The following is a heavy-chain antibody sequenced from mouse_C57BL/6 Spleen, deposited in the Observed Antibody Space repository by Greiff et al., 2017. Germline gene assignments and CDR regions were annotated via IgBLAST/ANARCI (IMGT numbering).Heavy chain of an antibody. CDR3: ARRDDYDERVWFAY. Sequence: QVQLKESGAELARPGASVKLSCKASGYTFTSYGISWVKQRTGQGLEWIGEIYPRSGNTYYNEKFKGKATLTADKSSSTAYMELRSLTSEDSAVYFCARRDDYDERVWFAYWGQGTLVTVSA. D-gene: IGHD2-4*01. J-gene: IGHJ3*01. CDR2: IYPRSGNT. V-gene: IGHV1-81*01. CDR1: GYTFTSYG.